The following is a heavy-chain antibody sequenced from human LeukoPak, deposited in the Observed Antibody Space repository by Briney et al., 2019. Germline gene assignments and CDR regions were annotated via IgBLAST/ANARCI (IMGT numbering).Heavy chain of an antibody. CDR1: GFTFSTYS. V-gene: IGHV3-21*01. CDR3: AKDLSKGLLYRRGMYYFDY. J-gene: IGHJ4*02. D-gene: IGHD3-3*01. CDR2: ISSSSSYI. Sequence: PGGSLRLSCAASGFTFSTYSMSWVRQAPGKGLEWVSSISSSSSYIYYADSVKGRFTISRDNAKNSLYLQMNSLRVEDTAVYYCAKDLSKGLLYRRGMYYFDYWGQGILVTVSS.